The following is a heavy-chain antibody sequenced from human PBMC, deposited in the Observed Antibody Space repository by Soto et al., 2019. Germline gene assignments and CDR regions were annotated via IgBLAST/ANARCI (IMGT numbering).Heavy chain of an antibody. CDR1: GFTFSTYG. V-gene: IGHV3-33*06. Sequence: LRLSCAASGFTFSTYGMHWVRQAPGKGLEWVAVIWYDGNNKYYADSVKGRFTISRDNSKNTLYLQMNSLRAEDTAVYYCAKERYYDSVVNLYFDSWGQGSLVTVSS. CDR3: AKERYYDSVVNLYFDS. J-gene: IGHJ4*02. D-gene: IGHD3-22*01. CDR2: IWYDGNNK.